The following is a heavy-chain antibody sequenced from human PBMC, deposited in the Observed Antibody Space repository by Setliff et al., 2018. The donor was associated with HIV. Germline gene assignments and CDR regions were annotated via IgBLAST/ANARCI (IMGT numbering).Heavy chain of an antibody. CDR1: GGSISSSSYY. D-gene: IGHD6-19*01. J-gene: IGHJ4*02. V-gene: IGHV4-39*01. CDR2: IYYSGST. CDR3: ASPASGGSSGQYHY. Sequence: ETLSLTCTVSGGSISSSSYYWGWVRQPPGKGLEWIGSIYYSGSTYYNPSRKSRVTISVDTSKNQFSLKLSSVTAADTAVYYCASPASGGSSGQYHYWGQGTLVTVSS.